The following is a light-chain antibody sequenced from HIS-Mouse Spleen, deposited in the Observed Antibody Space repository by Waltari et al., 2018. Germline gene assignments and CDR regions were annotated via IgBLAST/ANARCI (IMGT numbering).Light chain of an antibody. CDR1: KLGDKY. Sequence: SYELTQPPSVSVSPGQTASITCSGDKLGDKYACWYQQKPGQSPVRVIYQDSKRPSGNLGRFSGSTSGNTATLTIGGTQAMDEADYYCQAWDSSYSVFGGGTKLTVL. V-gene: IGLV3-1*01. CDR2: QDS. J-gene: IGLJ2*01. CDR3: QAWDSSYSV.